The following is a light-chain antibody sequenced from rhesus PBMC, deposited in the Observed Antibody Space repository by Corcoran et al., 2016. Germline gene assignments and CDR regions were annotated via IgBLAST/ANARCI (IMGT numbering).Light chain of an antibody. CDR2: GAS. Sequence: ETVVTQSPATLSLSPGERATLSCRASPSVGSYLAWYQQKPGQAPRLLIYGASSRATDIPDRFSGSGSGTDFTLTISSLEPEDGGVYYCQQSSKLSHSFGQGTKVEIK. CDR3: QQSSKLSHS. J-gene: IGKJ2*01. V-gene: IGKV3-24*04. CDR1: PSVGSY.